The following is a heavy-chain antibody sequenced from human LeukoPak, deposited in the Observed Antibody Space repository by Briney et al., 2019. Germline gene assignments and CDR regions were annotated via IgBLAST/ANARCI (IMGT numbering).Heavy chain of an antibody. CDR1: GGSINSGNYY. CDR3: ARAYYDFWSGYYSRGDAFDI. V-gene: IGHV4-39*07. Sequence: SETLSLTCTVSGGSINSGNYYWSWIRQPPGKGLEWIGSIYHSGSTYYNPSLKSRVTISVDTSKNQFSLKLSSVTAADTAVYYCARAYYDFWSGYYSRGDAFDIWGQGTMVTVSS. D-gene: IGHD3-3*01. J-gene: IGHJ3*02. CDR2: IYHSGST.